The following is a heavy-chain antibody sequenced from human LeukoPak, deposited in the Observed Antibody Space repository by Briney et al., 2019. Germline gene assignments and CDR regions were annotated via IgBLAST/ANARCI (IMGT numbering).Heavy chain of an antibody. D-gene: IGHD6-25*01. CDR3: ARVNSARLPYDY. CDR2: IYYSGST. J-gene: IGHJ4*02. V-gene: IGHV4-39*07. Sequence: SETLSLTCTVSGGSIGSSSYYWGWIRQPPGKGLEWIGTIYYSGSTYYNPSLKSRVTISVDTSKNHFSPKLSSVTAADTAVYYCARVNSARLPYDYWGQGTLVTVSS. CDR1: GGSIGSSSYY.